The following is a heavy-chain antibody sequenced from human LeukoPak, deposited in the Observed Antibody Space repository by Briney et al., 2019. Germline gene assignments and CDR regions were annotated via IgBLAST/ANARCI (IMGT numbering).Heavy chain of an antibody. CDR2: IGDSGDAT. CDR1: GFTLRTYA. J-gene: IGHJ5*02. Sequence: GGSLRLSCAASGFTLRTYAMGGVRQAPGKGLEWVSAIGDSGDATYYADSVKGRFTISRDNSKNTLYLQMSSLRAEDTALYYCATSFNWNSDHWGQGTLVTVSS. D-gene: IGHD1-7*01. CDR3: ATSFNWNSDH. V-gene: IGHV3-23*01.